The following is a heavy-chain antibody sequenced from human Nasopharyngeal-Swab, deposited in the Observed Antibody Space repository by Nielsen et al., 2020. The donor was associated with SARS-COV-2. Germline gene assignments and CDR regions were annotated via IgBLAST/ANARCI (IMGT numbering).Heavy chain of an antibody. CDR1: GFTFDDYA. Sequence: SLKISCVASGFTFDDYAMHWVRQAPGKGLEWVSGISWNSGRIGYADSVKGRFTISRDNAKNSLYLQMNSLRAEDTALYYCAKDRYRLNYYDSSLDAFDIWGQGTMVTVSS. J-gene: IGHJ3*02. D-gene: IGHD3-22*01. CDR3: AKDRYRLNYYDSSLDAFDI. V-gene: IGHV3-9*01. CDR2: ISWNSGRI.